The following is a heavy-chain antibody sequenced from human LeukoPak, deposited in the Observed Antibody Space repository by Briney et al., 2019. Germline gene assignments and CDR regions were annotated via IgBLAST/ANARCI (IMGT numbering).Heavy chain of an antibody. D-gene: IGHD3-10*01. CDR2: INPNSGGT. CDR1: GYTFTGYY. V-gene: IGHV1-2*02. Sequence: SVKVSCKASGYTFTGYYMHWVRQAPGQGLEWMGWINPNSGGTNYAQKFQGRVNMTRNTSISTAYMELSRLRSDDTAVYYCARFRGGSGSYCLDYWGQGTLVTVSS. CDR3: ARFRGGSGSYCLDY. J-gene: IGHJ4*02.